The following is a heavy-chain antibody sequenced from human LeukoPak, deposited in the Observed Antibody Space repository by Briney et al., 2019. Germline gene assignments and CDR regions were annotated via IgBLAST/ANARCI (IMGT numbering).Heavy chain of an antibody. D-gene: IGHD3-22*01. J-gene: IGHJ4*02. V-gene: IGHV1-69*13. CDR1: GGTVSSYA. CDR3: ARESDSSGYYGSSYYFDY. Sequence: SVKVSCKASGGTVSSYAISWVRQAPGQGLEWMGGIIPIFGTANYAQKFQGRVTITADESTSTAYMELSSLRSEDTAVYYCARESDSSGYYGSSYYFDYWGQGTLVTVSS. CDR2: IIPIFGTA.